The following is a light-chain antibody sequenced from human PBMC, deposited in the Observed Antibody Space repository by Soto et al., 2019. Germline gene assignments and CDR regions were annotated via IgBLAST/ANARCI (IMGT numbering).Light chain of an antibody. CDR1: QSINRW. CDR3: QQFKSYPLT. J-gene: IGKJ4*01. CDR2: KAS. Sequence: DIQMTQTPSTLSASVGDRFTITCRASQSINRWLAWYQQKPGKAPKLLIYKASTLESGVPSRFSGGGIGTEFSLSISSLQPDDFATYYCQQFKSYPLTFGGGTKVDIK. V-gene: IGKV1-5*03.